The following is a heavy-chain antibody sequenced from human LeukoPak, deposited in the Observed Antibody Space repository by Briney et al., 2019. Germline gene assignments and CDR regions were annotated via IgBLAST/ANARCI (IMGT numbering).Heavy chain of an antibody. CDR2: INHSGST. J-gene: IGHJ4*02. D-gene: IGHD6-6*01. CDR3: ARAPRIAAPFDY. CDR1: GGSFSGCY. Sequence: SETLSLTCAVYGGSFSGCYWSWIRQPPGKGLEWIGEINHSGSTNYNPSLKSRVTISVDASKNQFSLKLSSVTAADTAVYYCARAPRIAAPFDYWGQGTLVTVSS. V-gene: IGHV4-34*01.